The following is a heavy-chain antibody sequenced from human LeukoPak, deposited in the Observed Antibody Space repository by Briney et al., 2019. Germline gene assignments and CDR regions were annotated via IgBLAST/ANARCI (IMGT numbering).Heavy chain of an antibody. CDR3: AKGRYCGGGSCPHGAFDI. V-gene: IGHV3-74*01. Sequence: SGGSLRLSCAASGFTFSSYWMHWVRQAPGKGLVWVSRINSDGSSTSYADSVKGRFTISRDNAKNTLYLQMNSLRAEDTAVYYCAKGRYCGGGSCPHGAFDIWGQGTMVTVSS. J-gene: IGHJ3*02. D-gene: IGHD2-15*01. CDR2: INSDGSST. CDR1: GFTFSSYW.